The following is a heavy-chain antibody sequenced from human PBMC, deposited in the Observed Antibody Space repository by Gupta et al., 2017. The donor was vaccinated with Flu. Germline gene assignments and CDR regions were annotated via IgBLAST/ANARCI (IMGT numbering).Heavy chain of an antibody. J-gene: IGHJ3*01. CDR3: AKDHDADSTGSDGFDV. CDR2: VSGTGGST. Sequence: EVKLLESGGGLEQPGGSLRLSCAASGFAFTNYAMSWVRQAARKGLQWVSSVSGTGGSTFYADSVKGRFTISRDNFKNTVYLQMNSLRVEDTAVYYCAKDHDADSTGSDGFDVWGQGTIITVSS. CDR1: GFAFTNYA. V-gene: IGHV3-23*01. D-gene: IGHD2-8*02.